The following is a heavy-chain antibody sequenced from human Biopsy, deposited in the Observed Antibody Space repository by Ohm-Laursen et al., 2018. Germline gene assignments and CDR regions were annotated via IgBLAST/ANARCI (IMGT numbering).Heavy chain of an antibody. V-gene: IGHV4-59*01. D-gene: IGHD5-12*01. J-gene: IGHJ3*02. CDR1: GVSISTYY. Sequence: GTLSLTCSVSGVSISTYYWGWIRQSPGRGLEWIAYIYYSGSTDYNPSLKSRVTISLDTSKNQFSLKLSSVTAADTAIYYCAREAIGVATAFDIWGQGTMVTVSS. CDR3: AREAIGVATAFDI. CDR2: IYYSGST.